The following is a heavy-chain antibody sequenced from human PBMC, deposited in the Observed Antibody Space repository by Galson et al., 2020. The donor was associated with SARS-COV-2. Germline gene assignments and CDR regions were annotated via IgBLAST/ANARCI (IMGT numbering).Heavy chain of an antibody. D-gene: IGHD2-2*01. J-gene: IGHJ6*03. CDR3: ARGGWKGSSTPRQYYYYYMDV. CDR1: GGTFSSYA. V-gene: IGHV1-69*13. CDR2: IIPIFGTA. Sequence: SVKVSCKASGGTFSSYAISWVRQAPEQGLEWMGGIIPIFGTANYAQKFQGRVTITADESTSTAYMELSSLRSEDTAVYYCARGGWKGSSTPRQYYYYYMDVWGKGTTVTVSS.